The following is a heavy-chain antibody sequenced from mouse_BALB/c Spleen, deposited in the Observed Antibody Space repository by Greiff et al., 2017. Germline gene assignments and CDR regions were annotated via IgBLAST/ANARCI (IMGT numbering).Heavy chain of an antibody. V-gene: IGHV1-63*02. CDR1: GYTFTNYW. CDR3: ARGTVVASPDY. D-gene: IGHD1-1*01. J-gene: IGHJ2*01. CDR2: IYPGGGYT. Sequence: QVQLQQSGAELVRPGTSVKISCKASGYTFTNYWLGWVKQRPGHGLEWIGDIYPGGGYTNYNEKFKGKATLTADTSSSTAYMQLSSLTSEDSAVYCCARGTVVASPDYWGQGTTLTVSS.